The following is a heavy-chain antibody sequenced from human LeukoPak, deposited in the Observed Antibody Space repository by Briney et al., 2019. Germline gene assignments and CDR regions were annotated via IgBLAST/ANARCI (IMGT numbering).Heavy chain of an antibody. CDR3: VRDPPPGAFDI. V-gene: IGHV1-18*01. CDR1: GYTFTNYG. Sequence: ASVTVSCKASGYTFTNYGCSWVRQAPGQGLEWMGWISPYNGNTNYEQNLQGRVTMTTDTSTSTAYMELRSLRSDDTAVYYCVRDPPPGAFDIWGQGTMVTVSS. CDR2: ISPYNGNT. J-gene: IGHJ3*02.